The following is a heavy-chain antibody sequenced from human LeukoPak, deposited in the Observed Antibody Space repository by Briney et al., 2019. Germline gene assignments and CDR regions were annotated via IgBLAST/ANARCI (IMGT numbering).Heavy chain of an antibody. CDR3: ASARLEDDAFDI. J-gene: IGHJ3*02. D-gene: IGHD1-1*01. CDR1: GFTFTNYG. V-gene: IGHV1-18*01. CDR2: ISAYNGNT. Sequence: ASVKVSCKASGFTFTNYGISWVRQAPGQGLEWMGWISAYNGNTNYAQKLQGRVTMTTDTSTSTAYMELRSLRSDDTAVYYCASARLEDDAFDIWGQGTMVTVSS.